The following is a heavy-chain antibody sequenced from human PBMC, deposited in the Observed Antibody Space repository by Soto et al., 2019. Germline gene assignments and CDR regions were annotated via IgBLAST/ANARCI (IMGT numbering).Heavy chain of an antibody. Sequence: PSATLSLTCTVSGGSISSYYWSWIRQPPGKGLEWIWYIYYTGSTNYNPSLKSRVTISVDTSKNQFSLKLSSVTAAETAVYYCARGDGSGYQFFDYWGQGTPVTVS. D-gene: IGHD3-22*01. CDR1: GGSISSYY. V-gene: IGHV4-59*08. CDR2: IYYTGST. J-gene: IGHJ4*02. CDR3: ARGDGSGYQFFDY.